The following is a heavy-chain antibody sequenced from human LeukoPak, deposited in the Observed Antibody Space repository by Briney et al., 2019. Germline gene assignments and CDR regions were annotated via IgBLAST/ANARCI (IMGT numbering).Heavy chain of an antibody. V-gene: IGHV4-34*01. Sequence: SETLSLTCAVYGGSFSGYYWSWIRQPPGKGLEWIGEINHSGSTNYNPSLKSRVTISVDTSKNQFSLKLSSVTAADTAVYYCARDRGGYSSSGNWFDPWGQGTLVTVSS. CDR1: GGSFSGYY. D-gene: IGHD6-13*01. CDR2: INHSGST. J-gene: IGHJ5*02. CDR3: ARDRGGYSSSGNWFDP.